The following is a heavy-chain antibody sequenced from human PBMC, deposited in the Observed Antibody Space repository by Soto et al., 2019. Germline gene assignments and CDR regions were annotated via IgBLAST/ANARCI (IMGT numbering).Heavy chain of an antibody. Sequence: GASMKISCKGSVFSFSSYWFAWVRQMPGKGLEWMGIIYPGVSDTRYSPSFQGQVTISADKSISTAYLQWSSLKASDTAMYFCSRVLSSSRFPYDYWGQGTLVTVSS. CDR1: VFSFSSYW. V-gene: IGHV5-51*01. J-gene: IGHJ4*02. D-gene: IGHD6-13*01. CDR2: IYPGVSDT. CDR3: SRVLSSSRFPYDY.